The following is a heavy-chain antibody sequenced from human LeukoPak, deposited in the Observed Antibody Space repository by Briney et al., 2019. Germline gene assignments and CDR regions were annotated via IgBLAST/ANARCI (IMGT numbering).Heavy chain of an antibody. CDR1: GFTCSTYV. J-gene: IGHJ5*02. D-gene: IGHD5-18*01. CDR2: ILHNGDST. V-gene: IGHV3-23*01. Sequence: GGSLRLSCAASGFTCSTYVMSWVRQAPGKGLEWLSLILHNGDSTYYADSVKGRFTISRDNAKNSLYLQMNSLRAEDTAVYYCARDRSYGYNWFDPWGQGTLVTVSS. CDR3: ARDRSYGYNWFDP.